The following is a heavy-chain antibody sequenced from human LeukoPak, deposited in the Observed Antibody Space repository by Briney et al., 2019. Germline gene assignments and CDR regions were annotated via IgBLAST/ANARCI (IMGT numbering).Heavy chain of an antibody. V-gene: IGHV1-2*02. CDR2: INPNSGGT. Sequence: ASVKVSCKASGYTFTGYYMHWVRQAPGQGLEWVGWINPNSGGTNYAQKFQGRVTMTRDTSISTAYMELSRLRSDDTAVYYCARVEVYYYDRSGYAAGFDYWGQGTLVTVSS. CDR3: ARVEVYYYDRSGYAAGFDY. CDR1: GYTFTGYY. D-gene: IGHD3-22*01. J-gene: IGHJ4*02.